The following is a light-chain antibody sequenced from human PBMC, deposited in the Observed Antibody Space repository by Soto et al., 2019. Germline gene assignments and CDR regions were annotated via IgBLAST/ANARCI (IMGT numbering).Light chain of an antibody. CDR1: QHIRND. CDR3: LQDYAFPWT. J-gene: IGKJ1*01. Sequence: AIRMTQSPSSLSASVGDRVTITCRASQHIRNDLGWYQQKPGRAPKLLIYSSSTLQSGVPSRFNGSGSGTDLTPSISSLQPEDFATYYCLQDYAFPWTFGQGTNVEVK. CDR2: SSS. V-gene: IGKV1-6*01.